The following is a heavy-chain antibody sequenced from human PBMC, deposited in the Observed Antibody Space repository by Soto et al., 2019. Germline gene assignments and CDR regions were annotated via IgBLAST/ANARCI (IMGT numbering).Heavy chain of an antibody. V-gene: IGHV5-51*01. CDR2: IYPGDSDT. CDR3: PHTILQYGIDV. D-gene: IGHD3-3*01. Sequence: WCGSVRQMPGKGLEWMGIIYPGDSDTKYNPSFQGQVTISADKSITTTYLQWSSLKASDSATYYCPHTILQYGIDVPGQRPTVSLSS. J-gene: IGHJ6*01. CDR1: W.